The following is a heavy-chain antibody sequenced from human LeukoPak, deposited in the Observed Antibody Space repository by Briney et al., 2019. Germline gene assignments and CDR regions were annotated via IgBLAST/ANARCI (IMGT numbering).Heavy chain of an antibody. D-gene: IGHD5-24*01. CDR1: GFTFSSYG. J-gene: IGHJ4*02. CDR2: IWYDGSNK. Sequence: GGSLRLSCAASGFTFSSYGMHWVRQAPGKGLEWVAVIWYDGSNKYYADSVKGRFTNSRDNSKNTLYLQMNSLRAEDTAVYYCARGSYGYWGYYFDYWGQGTLVTVSS. CDR3: ARGSYGYWGYYFDY. V-gene: IGHV3-33*01.